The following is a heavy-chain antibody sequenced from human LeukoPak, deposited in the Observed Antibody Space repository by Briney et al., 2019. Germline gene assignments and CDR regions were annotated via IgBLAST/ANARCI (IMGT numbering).Heavy chain of an antibody. V-gene: IGHV4-59*11. CDR1: GGSIGSHY. Sequence: SETLSLTCTVSGGSIGSHYWTWIRQPPGKGLEWIGYISYIGSTNYNPSLKSRVTISVDTSKNQFSLRLSSVTAADTAVYFCARDPTTETKGLDMWGQGTLVTVFS. J-gene: IGHJ3*02. D-gene: IGHD4-17*01. CDR2: ISYIGST. CDR3: ARDPTTETKGLDM.